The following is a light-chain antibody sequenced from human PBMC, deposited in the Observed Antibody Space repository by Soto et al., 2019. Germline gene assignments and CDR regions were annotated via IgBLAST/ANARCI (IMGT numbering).Light chain of an antibody. V-gene: IGLV1-51*01. CDR1: STSIGNNY. CDR3: GTWDSSLSAGI. J-gene: IGLJ2*01. CDR2: DNS. Sequence: QSVLTQPPSVSGAPGQKVTISCSGSSTSIGNNYVSWYQHLPGTAPKLLIYDNSERPSGIPDRFSGSKSGTSATLDITGLQTGDEADYYCGTWDSSLSAGIFGGGTKLTVL.